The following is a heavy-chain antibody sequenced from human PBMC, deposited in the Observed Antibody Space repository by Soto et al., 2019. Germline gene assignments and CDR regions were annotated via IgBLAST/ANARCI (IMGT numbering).Heavy chain of an antibody. CDR3: APLGAMADSKGY. CDR1: GGTFSSYT. D-gene: IGHD5-18*01. V-gene: IGHV1-69*02. CDR2: IIPILGIA. J-gene: IGHJ4*02. Sequence: QVQLVQSGAAVKKPGSSVKVSCKASGGTFSSYTISWVRQAPGQGLEWMGRIIPILGIANYAQKFQGRVTITADKATSTAYMDVSSLKSEDTAVYYGAPLGAMADSKGYCGQGTLVTVSS.